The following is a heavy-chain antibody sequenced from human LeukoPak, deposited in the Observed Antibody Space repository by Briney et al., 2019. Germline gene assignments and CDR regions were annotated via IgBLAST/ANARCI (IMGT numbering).Heavy chain of an antibody. D-gene: IGHD3-3*01. Sequence: SVKVSCKASGGTFSSYAISWVRQAPGQGLEWMGGIIPIFGTANYAQKFQGRVTITADESTSTAYMELSSLRSEDTAVYYCARLYDFWSGYYSYFDYWGQGTLVTVSS. V-gene: IGHV1-69*13. CDR3: ARLYDFWSGYYSYFDY. J-gene: IGHJ4*02. CDR1: GGTFSSYA. CDR2: IIPIFGTA.